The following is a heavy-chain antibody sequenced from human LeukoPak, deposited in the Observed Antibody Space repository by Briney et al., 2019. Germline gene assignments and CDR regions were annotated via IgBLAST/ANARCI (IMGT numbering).Heavy chain of an antibody. J-gene: IGHJ4*02. D-gene: IGHD3-10*02. Sequence: GRPLRLSCAASGFTFSSYGMHWVRQAPGKGREWVTVISYDESNKYYADSVKGRFTISRDNCKHTLYLLMNSLRAEDTGVHYCAKDIGDCSGSCKSYFDYWGQGALVTGSS. CDR2: ISYDESNK. CDR3: AKDIGDCSGSCKSYFDY. V-gene: IGHV3-30*18. CDR1: GFTFSSYG.